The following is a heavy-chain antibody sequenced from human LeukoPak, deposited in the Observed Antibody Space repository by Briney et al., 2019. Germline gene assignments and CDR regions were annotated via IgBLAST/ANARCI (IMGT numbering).Heavy chain of an antibody. J-gene: IGHJ4*02. CDR2: IYHSGST. V-gene: IGHV4-38-2*02. CDR1: GYSISSGYY. CDR3: ARRLSTVGATSYYFDY. D-gene: IGHD1-26*01. Sequence: SETLSLTCTVSGYSISSGYYWGWIRQPPGKGLEWIGSIYHSGSTYYNPSLKSRVTISVDTSKNQFSLKLSSVTAADTAVYYCARRLSTVGATSYYFDYWGQGTLVTVSS.